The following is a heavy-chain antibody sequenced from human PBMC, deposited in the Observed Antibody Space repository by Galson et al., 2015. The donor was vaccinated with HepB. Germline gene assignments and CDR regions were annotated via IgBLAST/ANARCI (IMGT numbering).Heavy chain of an antibody. CDR2: ISYDGSNK. Sequence: SLRLSCADSGFTFGSYGMHWVRQAPGKGLEWVAVISYDGSNKYYADSVKGRFTISRDNSKNTLYLQMNSLRAEDTAVYYCAKSRAGGYYYDSSGYSGFDYWGQGTLVTVSS. CDR1: GFTFGSYG. D-gene: IGHD3-22*01. CDR3: AKSRAGGYYYDSSGYSGFDY. V-gene: IGHV3-30*18. J-gene: IGHJ4*02.